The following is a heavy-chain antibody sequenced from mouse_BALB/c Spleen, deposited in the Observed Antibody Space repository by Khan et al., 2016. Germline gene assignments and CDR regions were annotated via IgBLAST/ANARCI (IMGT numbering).Heavy chain of an antibody. V-gene: IGHV5-17*02. Sequence: EVELVESGGGLVQPGGSRKLSCAASGFTFSSFGMHWVRQAPEKGLEWVAYISSGSSTIYYADTVKGRFTISRDNHKNTLFLQMTSLRSEDTATYYCSRGGLYDGNLFAYWGQGTLVTVSA. D-gene: IGHD2-3*01. CDR2: ISSGSSTI. J-gene: IGHJ3*01. CDR1: GFTFSSFG. CDR3: SRGGLYDGNLFAY.